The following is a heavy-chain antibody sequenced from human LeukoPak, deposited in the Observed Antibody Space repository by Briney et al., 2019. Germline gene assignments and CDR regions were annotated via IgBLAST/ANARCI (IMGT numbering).Heavy chain of an antibody. V-gene: IGHV4-34*01. J-gene: IGHJ4*02. CDR1: GGSFSGYY. CDR3: ARVSPLLDY. Sequence: SETLSLTCAVYGGSFSGYYWSWIRQPPGKGLEWIGEINHSGSTNYNPSLKSRVTISVDTSKNQFSLKLSSVTAADTAVYYCARVSPLLDYWGQGTLVTVS. CDR2: INHSGST. D-gene: IGHD2-21*02.